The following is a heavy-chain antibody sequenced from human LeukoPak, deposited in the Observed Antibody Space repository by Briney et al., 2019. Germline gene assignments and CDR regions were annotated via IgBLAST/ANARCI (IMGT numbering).Heavy chain of an antibody. D-gene: IGHD3-3*01. CDR2: IYYSGST. CDR1: GGSISSSSYY. J-gene: IGHJ6*03. V-gene: IGHV4-39*01. CDR3: ARRALRSSRSYMDV. Sequence: SETPSLTCTVSGGSISSSSYYWGWIRQPPGKGLEWIGSIYYSGSTYYNPSLKSRVTISVDTSKNQFSLKLSSVTAADTAVYYCARRALRSSRSYMDVWGKGTTVTVSS.